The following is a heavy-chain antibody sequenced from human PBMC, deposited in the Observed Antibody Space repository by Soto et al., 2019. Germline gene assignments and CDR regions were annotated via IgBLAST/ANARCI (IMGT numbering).Heavy chain of an antibody. Sequence: QVQLVQSGAEVKKPGSSVKVSCKASGGTFSSYAISWVREAAGQGLEWMGGIIPIFGTANYAQKFQGSVTITADESSCTAYMELSSLRSEDTAVLYCARQNGDTVPFNYWGQVHLFTVSS. J-gene: IGHJ4*02. CDR3: ARQNGDTVPFNY. V-gene: IGHV1-69*12. CDR2: IIPIFGTA. D-gene: IGHD5-18*01. CDR1: GGTFSSYA.